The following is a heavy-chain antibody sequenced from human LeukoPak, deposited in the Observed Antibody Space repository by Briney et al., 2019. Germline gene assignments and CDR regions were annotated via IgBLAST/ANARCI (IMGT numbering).Heavy chain of an antibody. J-gene: IGHJ4*02. D-gene: IGHD4-23*01. CDR2: TSSSGVDT. V-gene: IGHV3-23*01. CDR3: AKRSVVTEHYFDY. Sequence: GGSLRLSCAASGFTFTSYAVSWVRQAPGRGLEWVSTTSSSGVDTHYADSAKGRFTISRDNSKNTLYLQVNSLRVEDTAVYYCAKRSVVTEHYFDYWGQGAPVTVSS. CDR1: GFTFTSYA.